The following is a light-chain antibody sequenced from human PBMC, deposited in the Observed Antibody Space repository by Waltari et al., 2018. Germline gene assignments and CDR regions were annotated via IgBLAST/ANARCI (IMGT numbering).Light chain of an antibody. CDR2: DDG. Sequence: SYVLTQPPSVSVAPGQTARITCDGNKIGRKNVHGYQQKPGQAPVLVVYDDGDRPSGIPERFSGSNSGNTATLTISRVDAGDEADYYCQVWDSGSDHYVFGTVTKVTVL. V-gene: IGLV3-21*02. CDR1: KIGRKN. J-gene: IGLJ1*01. CDR3: QVWDSGSDHYV.